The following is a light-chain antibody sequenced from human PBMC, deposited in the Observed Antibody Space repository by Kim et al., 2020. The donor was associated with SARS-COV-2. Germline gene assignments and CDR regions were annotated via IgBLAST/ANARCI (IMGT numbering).Light chain of an antibody. CDR1: SRRIYY. J-gene: IGLJ2*01. Sequence: LGQKVRITCQGDSRRIYYASWYQQKPGQAPVLVIYGKNNRPSGIPDRFSGSSSGNTASLTITGAQAEDEADYYCNSRDSSGNHYVVFGGGTQLTVL. CDR2: GKN. CDR3: NSRDSSGNHYVV. V-gene: IGLV3-19*01.